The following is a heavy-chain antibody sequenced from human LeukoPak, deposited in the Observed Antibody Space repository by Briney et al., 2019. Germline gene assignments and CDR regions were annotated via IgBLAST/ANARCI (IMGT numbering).Heavy chain of an antibody. V-gene: IGHV1-69*04. Sequence: SVKVSFKASGGTFSSYAISWVRQAPGQGLEWMGRIIPILGIANYAQKFQGRVTITADKSTSTAYMELSSLRSEDTAVYYCARAAATTGTTADAFDIWGQGTMVTVSS. CDR1: GGTFSSYA. J-gene: IGHJ3*02. CDR3: ARAAATTGTTADAFDI. CDR2: IIPILGIA. D-gene: IGHD1-1*01.